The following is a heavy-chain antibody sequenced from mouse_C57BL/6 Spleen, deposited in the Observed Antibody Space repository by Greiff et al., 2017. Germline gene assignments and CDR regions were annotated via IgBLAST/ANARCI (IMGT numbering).Heavy chain of an antibody. Sequence: VKLMESGPGLVAPSQSLSITCTVSGFSFTSYGVDWVRQSPGKGLAWLGVIWGVGSTNYNSALKSRLSISKDNSKRQVFLKMNSLQTDDTAMYYCASAYGSSGAMDYWGQGTSVTVSS. D-gene: IGHD1-1*01. CDR2: IWGVGST. J-gene: IGHJ4*01. CDR3: ASAYGSSGAMDY. CDR1: GFSFTSYG. V-gene: IGHV2-6*01.